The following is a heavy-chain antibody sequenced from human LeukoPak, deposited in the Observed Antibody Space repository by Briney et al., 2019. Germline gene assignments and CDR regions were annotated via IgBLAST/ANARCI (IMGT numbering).Heavy chain of an antibody. CDR3: AKDILGTPEY. V-gene: IGHV1-24*01. CDR2: FDPEDGET. CDR1: GYTLTELS. J-gene: IGHJ4*02. Sequence: ASVKVSCKVSGYTLTELSMHWLRQAPGKGLEWMGGFDPEDGETIYAQKSQARVTMTEDTSTDTAYMELSSLRAEDTAVYYCAKDILGTPEYWGQGTLVTVSS. D-gene: IGHD1-14*01.